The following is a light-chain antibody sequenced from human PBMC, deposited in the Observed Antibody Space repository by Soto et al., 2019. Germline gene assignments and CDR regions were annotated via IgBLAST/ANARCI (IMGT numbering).Light chain of an antibody. CDR1: QTISKK. CDR2: GAS. CDR3: QQYDNWPPIT. Sequence: EIVMTQSPATLSASPGERATLSCRASQTISKKLAWYQHKPGQAPRLLIYGASTRVTGIPARFSGSGSGTVFPLTISSLQSGDVAVYYCQQYDNWPPITFGGGTKVEIK. V-gene: IGKV3-15*01. J-gene: IGKJ4*01.